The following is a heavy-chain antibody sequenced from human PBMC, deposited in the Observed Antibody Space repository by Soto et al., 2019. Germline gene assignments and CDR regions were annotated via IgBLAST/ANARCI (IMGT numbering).Heavy chain of an antibody. D-gene: IGHD3-10*01. CDR2: IKYDGSST. CDR1: GFTFSRDW. Sequence: EVQLVESGGGLVQPGGSLRLSCAASGFTFSRDWMHWVRQAPGKGLVWVSRIKYDGSSTNYADSVKGRFTISRDNAKNTAYLQMNSLGDEDTAVYYCARGAFGNYYVDYWGQGTLVTVAS. CDR3: ARGAFGNYYVDY. J-gene: IGHJ4*02. V-gene: IGHV3-74*01.